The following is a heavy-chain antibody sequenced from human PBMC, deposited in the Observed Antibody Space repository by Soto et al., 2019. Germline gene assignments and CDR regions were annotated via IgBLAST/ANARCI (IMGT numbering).Heavy chain of an antibody. J-gene: IGHJ6*02. CDR3: AKGTSRIHYGMDV. Sequence: WWSLRLSCSASVFSFSLYAMTWFRQAPGKGLEWVSSIGGSGGSTYYAESFRGRFTISRDNSKKTVYVQMNSLRADDTAVYYCAKGTSRIHYGMDVWGQGTTVTVSS. V-gene: IGHV3-23*01. CDR1: VFSFSLYA. CDR2: IGGSGGST.